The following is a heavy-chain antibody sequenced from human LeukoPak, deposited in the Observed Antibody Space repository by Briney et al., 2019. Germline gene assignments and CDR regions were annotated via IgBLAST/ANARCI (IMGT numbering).Heavy chain of an antibody. CDR3: ARHVRPGTRTHGTYYYYMDV. CDR2: INYSGST. J-gene: IGHJ6*03. D-gene: IGHD1-14*01. Sequence: SETLSLTCTVSGGSISSSSYYWGWIRQPPGKGLEWIGSINYSGSTYYNPSLKSRVTISVDTSKNQFSLKLSSVTAADTAVYYCARHVRPGTRTHGTYYYYMDVRGKGTTVTISS. CDR1: GGSISSSSYY. V-gene: IGHV4-39*01.